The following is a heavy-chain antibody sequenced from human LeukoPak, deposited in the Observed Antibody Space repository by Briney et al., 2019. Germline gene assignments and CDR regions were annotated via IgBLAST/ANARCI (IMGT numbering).Heavy chain of an antibody. J-gene: IGHJ4*02. CDR2: IVPIFCTA. V-gene: IGHV1-69*13. Sequence: SVKVACKASGGTFISYAISWVRQAPGQGLEWMGGIVPIFCTANYAQKFQGRVTITADDSTSTASMELRSLRSEDPAVYYCARAIAVAGTSGYFDYWRQGTMVTVSS. CDR3: ARAIAVAGTSGYFDY. CDR1: GGTFISYA. D-gene: IGHD6-19*01.